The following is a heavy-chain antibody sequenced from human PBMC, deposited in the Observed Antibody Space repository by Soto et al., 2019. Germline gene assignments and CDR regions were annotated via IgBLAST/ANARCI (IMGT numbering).Heavy chain of an antibody. CDR3: ARELSKELPHYYYGMDV. Sequence: GGSLRLSCAASGFTFSSYAMHWVRQAPGKGLEWVAVISYDGSNKYYADSVKGRFTISRDNSKNTLYLQMNSLRAEDTAVYYCARELSKELPHYYYGMDVWGQGTTVTVSS. CDR1: GFTFSSYA. D-gene: IGHD1-7*01. J-gene: IGHJ6*02. V-gene: IGHV3-30-3*01. CDR2: ISYDGSNK.